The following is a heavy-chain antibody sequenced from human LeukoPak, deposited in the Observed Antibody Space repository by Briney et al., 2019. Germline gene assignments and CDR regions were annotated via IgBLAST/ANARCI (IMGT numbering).Heavy chain of an antibody. D-gene: IGHD3-10*01. CDR1: GFTFSSYS. CDR2: ISSSSSYI. CDR3: ARGGDVLLWFGESYFYMDV. V-gene: IGHV3-21*01. J-gene: IGHJ6*03. Sequence: PGGSLRLSCAASGFTFSSYSMNWVRQAPGKGLEWVSSISSSSSYIYYADSVKGRFTISRDNAKNSLYLQMNSLRAEDTAVYYCARGGDVLLWFGESYFYMDVWGKGTTVTVSS.